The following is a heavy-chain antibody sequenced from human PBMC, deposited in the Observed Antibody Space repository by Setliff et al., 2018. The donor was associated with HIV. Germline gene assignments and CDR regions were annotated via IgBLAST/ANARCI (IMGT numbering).Heavy chain of an antibody. D-gene: IGHD4-17*01. CDR1: GYSINNGYY. CDR2: IYQTGNT. CDR3: ARYSTLTTNFDY. Sequence: SETLSLTCSVSGYSINNGYYWGWIRQPPGKGLEWVATIYQTGNTYYNPDPSLTGRVTISLDTSKNQFSLKLAFVTAADTAVYYCARYSTLTTNFDYWGQGTLVTVSS. J-gene: IGHJ4*02. V-gene: IGHV4-38-2*02.